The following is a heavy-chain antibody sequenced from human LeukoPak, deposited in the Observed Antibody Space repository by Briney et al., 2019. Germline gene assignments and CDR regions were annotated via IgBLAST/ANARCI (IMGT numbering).Heavy chain of an antibody. J-gene: IGHJ4*02. D-gene: IGHD6-13*01. CDR3: AKDRSSSTWYPPDY. CDR2: ISGSGGST. V-gene: IGHV3-23*01. CDR1: GFTFSSYA. Sequence: PGGSLRLSCAASGFTFSSYAMAWVRQAPGKGLEWVSGISGSGGSTYYADSVRGRFTISRDNSKNTLYLQMSSLRAEDTAVYYCAKDRSSSTWYPPDYWGQGTLVTVSS.